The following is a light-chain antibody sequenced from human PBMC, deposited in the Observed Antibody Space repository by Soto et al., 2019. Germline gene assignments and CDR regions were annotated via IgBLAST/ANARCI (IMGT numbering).Light chain of an antibody. Sequence: DIVMTPSPATLSVAPGERVTFSCRASQGVSRKLAWYQHKPGQAPRLLIYAASSRATGIPARFSGSGSGTEFTLTISSLQSEDFAVYYCQQYNNWLETFGQGTRLEI. J-gene: IGKJ5*01. CDR3: QQYNNWLET. CDR1: QGVSRK. CDR2: AAS. V-gene: IGKV3D-15*01.